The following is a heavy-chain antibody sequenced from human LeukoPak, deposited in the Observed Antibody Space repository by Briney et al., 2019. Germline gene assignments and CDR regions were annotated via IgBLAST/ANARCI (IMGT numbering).Heavy chain of an antibody. Sequence: GASVRVSCKASGYTFTTYDINWVRQATGQGLEWMGGFDPEDGETIYAQKFQGRVTMTEDTSIDTAYMELSSLRSEDTAVYYCATRSDSSSWYGFDIWGQGTMVTVSS. J-gene: IGHJ3*02. D-gene: IGHD6-13*01. V-gene: IGHV1-24*01. CDR3: ATRSDSSSWYGFDI. CDR2: FDPEDGET. CDR1: GYTFTTYD.